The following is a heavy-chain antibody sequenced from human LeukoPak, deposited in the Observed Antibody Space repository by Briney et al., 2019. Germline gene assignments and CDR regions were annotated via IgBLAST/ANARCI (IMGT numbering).Heavy chain of an antibody. CDR3: ARVRALSSWYDY. CDR2: IYHSGST. V-gene: IGHV4-39*07. Sequence: SETLSLTCTVSGGSISSSSYYWGWIRQPPGKGLEWIGEIYHSGSTNYNPSLKSRVTISVDKSKNQFSLKLSSVTAADTAVYYCARVRALSSWYDYWGQGTLVTVSS. CDR1: GGSISSSSYY. D-gene: IGHD6-13*01. J-gene: IGHJ4*02.